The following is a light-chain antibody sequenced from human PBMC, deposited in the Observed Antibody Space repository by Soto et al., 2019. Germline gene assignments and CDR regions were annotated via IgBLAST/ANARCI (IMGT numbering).Light chain of an antibody. CDR2: GAS. CDR1: QSVSSSY. V-gene: IGKV3-20*01. CDR3: QQYGSSPSFT. Sequence: EIVLTQSPGTLSLSPGERATLSCRASQSVSSSYLAWYQQKPGQAPRLLIYGASGRATGIPDRFSGSGSGTDSTLTISRLEPEDFALYYCQQYGSSPSFTFGPGTKVDIK. J-gene: IGKJ3*01.